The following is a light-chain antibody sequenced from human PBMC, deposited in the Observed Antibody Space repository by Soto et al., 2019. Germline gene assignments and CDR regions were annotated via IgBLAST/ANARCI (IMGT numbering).Light chain of an antibody. CDR2: AAS. Sequence: DIQTTQSPSSLSASLGDRFTITCRASQTISSYLNWYQQKPGRAPKLLIYAASNLESGVPSRFSGSGSGTEFTLTISSLQPDDFATYYCQQYIVIRSTFGQGTKVDIK. CDR1: QTISSY. J-gene: IGKJ1*01. V-gene: IGKV1-5*01. CDR3: QQYIVIRST.